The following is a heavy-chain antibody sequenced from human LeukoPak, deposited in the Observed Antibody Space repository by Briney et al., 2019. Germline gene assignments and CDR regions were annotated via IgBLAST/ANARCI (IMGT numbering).Heavy chain of an antibody. Sequence: PSETLSLTCAVCGGSFSGYYWSWIRQPPGKGLEWIGEINHSGSTNYNPSLKSRVTISVDTSKNQFSLKLSSVTAADTAVYYCARCYYYGSGSYYRYYYGMDVWGQGTTVTVSS. CDR3: ARCYYYGSGSYYRYYYGMDV. CDR2: INHSGST. CDR1: GGSFSGYY. J-gene: IGHJ6*02. D-gene: IGHD3-10*01. V-gene: IGHV4-34*01.